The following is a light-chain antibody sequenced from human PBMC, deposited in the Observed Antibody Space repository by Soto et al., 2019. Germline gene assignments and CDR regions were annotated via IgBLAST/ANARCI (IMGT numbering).Light chain of an antibody. CDR3: QHKGT. CDR1: QSVSSN. V-gene: IGKV3-20*01. J-gene: IGKJ1*01. Sequence: EFVLTQSPGALSLSAGERATLSCRASQSVSSNLAWYQQKPGQAPRLLIYGASSRATGIPDRFSGSGSGTDFTLTISRLEPEDFAVYYCQHKGTFGQGTRWIS. CDR2: GAS.